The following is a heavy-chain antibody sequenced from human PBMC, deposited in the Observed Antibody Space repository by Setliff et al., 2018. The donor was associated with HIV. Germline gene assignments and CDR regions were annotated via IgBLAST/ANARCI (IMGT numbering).Heavy chain of an antibody. J-gene: IGHJ4*02. V-gene: IGHV4-59*12. CDR3: ARDTLHKDY. CDR1: GGSISSYY. D-gene: IGHD4-4*01. CDR2: IYSSGST. Sequence: PSETLSLTCTVSGGSISSYYWSWIRQPPGKGLEWLGHIYSSGSTNYNPSLKSRVTISVDTSNNTLYLQMNSLRAEDTAVYYCARDTLHKDYWGQGTLVTVSS.